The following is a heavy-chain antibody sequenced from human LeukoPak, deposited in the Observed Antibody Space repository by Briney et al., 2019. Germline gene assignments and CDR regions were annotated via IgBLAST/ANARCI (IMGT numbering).Heavy chain of an antibody. D-gene: IGHD3-10*01. Sequence: SETLSLTCTVSGGSISSYYWSWIRQPPGKGLEWIGYIYYSGSTNYNPSLKSRVTISVDTSKNQFSPKLSSVTAADTAVYYCARVSGFRWFDPWGQGTLVTVSS. CDR3: ARVSGFRWFDP. CDR2: IYYSGST. J-gene: IGHJ5*02. V-gene: IGHV4-59*01. CDR1: GGSISSYY.